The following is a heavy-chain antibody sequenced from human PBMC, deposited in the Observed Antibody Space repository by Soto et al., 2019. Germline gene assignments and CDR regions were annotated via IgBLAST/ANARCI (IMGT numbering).Heavy chain of an antibody. J-gene: IGHJ4*02. V-gene: IGHV3-23*01. CDR3: AKDRHYPRDYFHY. CDR2: VSANGQGI. CDR1: GFTFSSSA. Sequence: LRLSCAASGFTFSSSAISWVRQAPGKGLEWVSAVSANGQGIYYADSVRGRFTISRDNSKNTVFLHMDSLSAEDTAVYYCAKDRHYPRDYFHYWGQGTLVTVS. D-gene: IGHD3-10*01.